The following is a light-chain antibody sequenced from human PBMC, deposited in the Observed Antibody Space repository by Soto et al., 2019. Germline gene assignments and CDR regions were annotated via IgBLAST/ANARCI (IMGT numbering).Light chain of an antibody. Sequence: QSALTQPPSASGSPGQSVTISCTGTSSDVGGYNYVSWYQQHPGKAPKVMNYDVHKRPSGVPDRFSGSKSGNTASLTVSGLQAADEADYYCSSPAGIDNPFVFGTGTKLTVL. CDR1: SSDVGGYNY. V-gene: IGLV2-8*01. CDR3: SSPAGIDNPFV. J-gene: IGLJ1*01. CDR2: DVH.